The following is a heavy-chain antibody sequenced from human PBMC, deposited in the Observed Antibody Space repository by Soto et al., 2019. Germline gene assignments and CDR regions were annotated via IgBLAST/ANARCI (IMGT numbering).Heavy chain of an antibody. CDR1: GFTFSDYY. CDR3: ARDKGYCSSPSCSNWFDP. J-gene: IGHJ5*02. Sequence: GGSLRLCCAASGFTFSDYYMSWIRQAPGKGLEWVSYISSSGSTIYYADSVKGRFTISRDNAKNSLYLQMNSLRAEDTAVYYCARDKGYCSSPSCSNWFDPWGQGTLVTVSS. V-gene: IGHV3-11*01. D-gene: IGHD2-2*01. CDR2: ISSSGSTI.